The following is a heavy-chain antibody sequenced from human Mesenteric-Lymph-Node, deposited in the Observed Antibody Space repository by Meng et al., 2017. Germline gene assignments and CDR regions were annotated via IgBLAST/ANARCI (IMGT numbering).Heavy chain of an antibody. CDR1: GFSLSTSGGG. J-gene: IGHJ4*02. Sequence: SGPTLVKPTQTLTLTCTFSGFSLSTSGGGVGWIRQPPGKALEWLALIYWNDDKRYSPSLKSRLTITKDTSKNQVVLTMTNMDPVDTATYYCARARPLLGYCSSTSCLSYFDYWGQGTLVTVSS. CDR2: IYWNDDK. D-gene: IGHD2-2*01. CDR3: ARARPLLGYCSSTSCLSYFDY. V-gene: IGHV2-5*01.